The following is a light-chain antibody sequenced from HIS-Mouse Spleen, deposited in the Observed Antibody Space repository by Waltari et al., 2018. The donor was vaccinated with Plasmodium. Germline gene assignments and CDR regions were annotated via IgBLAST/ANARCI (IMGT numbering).Light chain of an antibody. CDR3: CSYAGSSTFVV. CDR2: EGS. V-gene: IGLV2-23*03. Sequence: PGQSITISCTGTSSDVGSYNLVSWYQQHPGKAPKLMIYEGSKRPSGVSNRFAGSKSGNTASLTISGLQAEDEADYYCCSYAGSSTFVVFGGGTKLTVL. CDR1: SSDVGSYNL. J-gene: IGLJ2*01.